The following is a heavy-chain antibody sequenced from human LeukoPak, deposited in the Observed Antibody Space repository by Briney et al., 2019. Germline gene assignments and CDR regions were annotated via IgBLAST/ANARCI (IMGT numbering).Heavy chain of an antibody. D-gene: IGHD1-26*01. V-gene: IGHV4-31*03. CDR2: IYYSGST. J-gene: IGHJ4*02. CDR3: ARTGSMVGATPFDY. CDR1: GGSISSGGYY. Sequence: PSETLSLTCTVSGGSISSGGYYWSWIRQHPGKGLEWIGYIYYSGSTYYNPSLKSRVTISVDTSKNQFSLKLSSVTAADTAVYYCARTGSMVGATPFDYWGQGTLVTVSS.